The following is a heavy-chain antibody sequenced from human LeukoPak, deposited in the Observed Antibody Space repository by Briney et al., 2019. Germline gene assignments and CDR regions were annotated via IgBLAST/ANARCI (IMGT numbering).Heavy chain of an antibody. CDR1: GGTFISYA. Sequence: GASVKVSCKASGGTFISYAISWVRQAPGQGLEWMGGIIPIFGTANYAQKFQGRVTITADKSTSTAYMELSSLRSEDTAVYYCARDGLGVGATYYYYMDVWGKGTTVTVSS. CDR2: IIPIFGTA. V-gene: IGHV1-69*06. J-gene: IGHJ6*03. D-gene: IGHD1-26*01. CDR3: ARDGLGVGATYYYYMDV.